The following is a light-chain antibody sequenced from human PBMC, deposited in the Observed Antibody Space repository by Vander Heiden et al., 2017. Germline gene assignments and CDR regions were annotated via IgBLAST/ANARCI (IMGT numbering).Light chain of an antibody. CDR2: DNN. J-gene: IGLJ2*01. V-gene: IGLV1-51*01. CDR1: SSNIGNNY. CDR3: GTWDNSMSAGV. Sequence: QSVLTQPPSVSADPGQKVTISCSGSSSNIGNNYVSWYQQLPGTAPKLLIYDNNKRPSGIPDRFSGSESGTSATLGITGLQTGDEADYYCGTWDNSMSAGVFGGGTKLTVL.